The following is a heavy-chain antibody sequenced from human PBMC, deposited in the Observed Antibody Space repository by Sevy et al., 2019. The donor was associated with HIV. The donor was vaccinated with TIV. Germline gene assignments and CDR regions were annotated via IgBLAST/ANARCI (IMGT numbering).Heavy chain of an antibody. CDR3: ARGNDSSGYYCVFDY. D-gene: IGHD3-22*01. Sequence: ASVKVSCKASGVTFSSYAISWVRQAPGQGLEWMGGIIPIFGTANYAQKFQGRVTITADKSTSTAYMELSSLRSEDTAVYYCARGNDSSGYYCVFDYWGQGTLVTVSS. CDR2: IIPIFGTA. V-gene: IGHV1-69*06. CDR1: GVTFSSYA. J-gene: IGHJ4*02.